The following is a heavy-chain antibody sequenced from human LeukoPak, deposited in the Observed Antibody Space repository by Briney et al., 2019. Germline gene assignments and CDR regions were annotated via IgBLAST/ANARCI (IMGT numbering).Heavy chain of an antibody. CDR2: IGTSGNGK. Sequence: PGGSLRLSCAASGFTFTTYPMTWVRRAPGRGLEWVSAIGTSGNGKYYAVSVRGRFTVSRDNFKNSLYLQMDRVRAEDTAVYYCAAGLYYYGMDMWGQGTTVTVSS. CDR1: GFTFTTYP. D-gene: IGHD6-13*01. J-gene: IGHJ6*02. CDR3: AAGLYYYGMDM. V-gene: IGHV3-23*01.